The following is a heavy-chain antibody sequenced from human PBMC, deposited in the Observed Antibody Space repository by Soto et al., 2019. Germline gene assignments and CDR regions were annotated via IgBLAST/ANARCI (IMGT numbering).Heavy chain of an antibody. Sequence: GGSLRLSCAASGVTVSDYYMSWIRQAPGKGLEWLSYSSNSGTYTRYADSVKGRFSISRDNAKNSLYLQINSLRGEDSATYYCARSGDNYNVLDYWGQGTPVTVS. CDR1: GVTVSDYY. V-gene: IGHV3-11*06. CDR2: SSNSGTYT. CDR3: ARSGDNYNVLDY. J-gene: IGHJ4*02. D-gene: IGHD3-10*02.